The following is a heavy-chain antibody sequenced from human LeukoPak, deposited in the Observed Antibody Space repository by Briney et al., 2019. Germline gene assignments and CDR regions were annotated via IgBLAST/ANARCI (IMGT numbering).Heavy chain of an antibody. CDR3: ATPYNSGWYTY. J-gene: IGHJ4*02. CDR1: GFTFSSYA. CDR2: INNSGGIT. Sequence: PGGSLRLSCAASGFTFSSYAMSWVRQAPGKGLEWVSVINNSGGITYYAVSVKDRFTISRDNSKNTLYLQMNSLRVDDTAVYYCATPYNSGWYTYWGLGTLVTVSS. D-gene: IGHD6-19*01. V-gene: IGHV3-23*01.